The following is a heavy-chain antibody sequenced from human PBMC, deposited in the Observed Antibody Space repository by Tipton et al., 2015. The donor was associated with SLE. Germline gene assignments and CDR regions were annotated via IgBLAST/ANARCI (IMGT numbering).Heavy chain of an antibody. CDR2: ISYSGST. D-gene: IGHD1-26*01. Sequence: TLSLTCTVSGGSISSYFWSWIRQPPGKGLEWIGYISYSGSTNYNPSLKSRVTISADTSKNQFSLKLSSVTAADTAVYYCTKGAEWEPTVLVYWGQGTLVTVSS. CDR1: GGSISSYF. J-gene: IGHJ4*02. CDR3: TKGAEWEPTVLVY. V-gene: IGHV4-59*01.